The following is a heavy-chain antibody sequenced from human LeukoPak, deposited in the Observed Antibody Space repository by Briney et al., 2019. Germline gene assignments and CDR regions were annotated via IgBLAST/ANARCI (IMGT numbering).Heavy chain of an antibody. D-gene: IGHD2-2*01. V-gene: IGHV4-30-4*08. J-gene: IGHJ3*02. CDR3: ARISVVPAGIDI. CDR1: GGSISSGDYY. Sequence: SETLSLTCTVSGGSISSGDYYWSWIRQPPGKGLEWIGYIYYSGSTYYNPSLKSRVTISVDTSKNQFSLKLSSVTAADTAVYYCARISVVPAGIDIWGQGTMVTVSS. CDR2: IYYSGST.